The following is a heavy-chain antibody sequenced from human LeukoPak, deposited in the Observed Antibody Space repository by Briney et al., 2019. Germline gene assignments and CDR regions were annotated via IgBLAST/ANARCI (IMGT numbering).Heavy chain of an antibody. CDR3: ARVPLWFGEFSDYYYGMDV. J-gene: IGHJ6*02. Sequence: GGSLRLSCAASGFTFSSYAMHWVRQAPGKGLXXXXXXXXDGSNKYYADSVKGRFTISRDNSKNTLYLQMNSLRAEDTAVYYCARVPLWFGEFSDYYYGMDVWGQGTTVTVSS. V-gene: IGHV3-30-3*01. CDR1: GFTFSSYA. D-gene: IGHD3-10*01. CDR2: XXXDGSNK.